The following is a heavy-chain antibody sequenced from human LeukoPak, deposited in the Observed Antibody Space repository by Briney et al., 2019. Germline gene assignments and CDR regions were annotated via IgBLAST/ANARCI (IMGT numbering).Heavy chain of an antibody. J-gene: IGHJ4*02. V-gene: IGHV3-30*18. CDR1: GFPFSSYG. CDR3: AKGGPALAARHLYYFDY. D-gene: IGHD6-6*01. Sequence: GGSLRLSCAASGFPFSSYGMHWVRQAPGKGLEWVAVISYDGSNKYYADSVKGRFTISRDNSKNTLYLQMNGLRAEDTAVYYCAKGGPALAARHLYYFDYWGQGTLVTVSS. CDR2: ISYDGSNK.